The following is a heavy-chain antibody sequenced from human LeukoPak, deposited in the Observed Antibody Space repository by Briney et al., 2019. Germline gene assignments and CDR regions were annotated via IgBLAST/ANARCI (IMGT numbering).Heavy chain of an antibody. CDR2: ISAYNGNT. J-gene: IGHJ4*02. D-gene: IGHD3-22*01. CDR1: GYTFTSYG. Sequence: ASVKVSCKASGYTFTSYGISWVRQAPGQGLEWMGWISAYNGNTNYAQKLQGRVTMTTDTSTSTAYMELRSLRSDDTAVYYCARGTAYFGHYDSTWFDYWGQGTLVTVSS. V-gene: IGHV1-18*01. CDR3: ARGTAYFGHYDSTWFDY.